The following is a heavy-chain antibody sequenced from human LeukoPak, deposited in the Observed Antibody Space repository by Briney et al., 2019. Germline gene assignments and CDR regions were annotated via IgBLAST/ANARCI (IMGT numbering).Heavy chain of an antibody. V-gene: IGHV3-23*01. Sequence: GGSLRLSCAASGFTFSNYAINWVRQAPDKGLEWVSAISGSGDSTYYADSVRGRFTISRDNSKNTVYLHVSSLRAEDTALYFCAKDNSDYSDYWGQGTLITVSS. CDR1: GFTFSNYA. CDR2: ISGSGDST. CDR3: AKDNSDYSDY. J-gene: IGHJ4*02. D-gene: IGHD4-23*01.